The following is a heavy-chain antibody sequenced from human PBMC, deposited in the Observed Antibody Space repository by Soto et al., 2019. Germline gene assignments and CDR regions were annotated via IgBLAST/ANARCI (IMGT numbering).Heavy chain of an antibody. Sequence: PSETLSLTCAVPGGSISSSNWWSWVRQPPGKGLEWIGEIYHSGSTNYNPSLKSRVTISVDKSKNQFSLKLSSVTAADTAVYYCASNPGAGWRSSPGREDYYYYGMDVWGQGTTVTVSS. J-gene: IGHJ6*02. CDR3: ASNPGAGWRSSPGREDYYYYGMDV. CDR1: GGSISSSNW. D-gene: IGHD2-2*01. V-gene: IGHV4-4*02. CDR2: IYHSGST.